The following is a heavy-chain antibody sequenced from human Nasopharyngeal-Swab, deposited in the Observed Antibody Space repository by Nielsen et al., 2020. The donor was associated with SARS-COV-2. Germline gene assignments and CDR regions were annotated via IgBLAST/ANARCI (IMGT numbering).Heavy chain of an antibody. V-gene: IGHV3-23*01. D-gene: IGHD5-24*01. CDR2: ISRTSST. Sequence: GESLKISCAASGFTFSSYAMNWVRQAPGKGLEWVSAISRTSSTYYADSVKGRFTVSSDNSKNTLYLQMNSLRAEDTAVYFCAREGRDGAVSSWGQGTLVTVSS. CDR3: AREGRDGAVSS. J-gene: IGHJ5*02. CDR1: GFTFSSYA.